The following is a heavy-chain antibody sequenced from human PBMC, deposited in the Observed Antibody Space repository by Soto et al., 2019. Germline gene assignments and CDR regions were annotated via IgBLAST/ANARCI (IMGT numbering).Heavy chain of an antibody. CDR2: IYHSGST. Sequence: SETLSLTCAVSGYSISSGYYWGWIRQPPGKGLEWIGSIYHSGSTYYNPSLKSRVTISVDTSKNQFSLKLSSVTAADTAVYYCARSGNKGYYDFWSGSPGGYYYGMDVWGQGTTVTVSS. D-gene: IGHD3-3*01. J-gene: IGHJ6*02. CDR3: ARSGNKGYYDFWSGSPGGYYYGMDV. CDR1: GYSISSGYY. V-gene: IGHV4-38-2*01.